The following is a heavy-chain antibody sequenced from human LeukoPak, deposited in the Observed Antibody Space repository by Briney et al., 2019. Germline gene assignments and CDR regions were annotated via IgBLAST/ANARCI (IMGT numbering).Heavy chain of an antibody. V-gene: IGHV1-2*02. J-gene: IGHJ4*02. CDR2: INPNSGDT. CDR3: ALQGGSGTYLHY. Sequence: ASVTVSCKAPGYTFTGYYIHWVRQAPGQGLEWMGWINPNSGDTNYAQKFQVRVTMTRDTSISTAYMYLRPDDTAVYYCALQGGSGTYLHYWGQGTLVTVSS. CDR1: GYTFTGYY. D-gene: IGHD2-15*01.